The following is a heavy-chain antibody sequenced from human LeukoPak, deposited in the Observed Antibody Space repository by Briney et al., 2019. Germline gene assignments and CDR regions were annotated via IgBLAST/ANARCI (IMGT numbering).Heavy chain of an antibody. CDR3: ARVTNSLDQATYYDFWSGYYRAYFDY. D-gene: IGHD3-3*01. CDR2: ISSSSSYI. CDR1: GFTFSSYS. Sequence: GGSLRLSCAASGFTFSSYSMNWVRQAPGKGLEWVSSISSSSSYIYYADSVKGRFTISRDNAKNSLYLQMNGLRAEDTAVYYCARVTNSLDQATYYDFWSGYYRAYFDYWGQGTLVTVSS. J-gene: IGHJ4*02. V-gene: IGHV3-21*01.